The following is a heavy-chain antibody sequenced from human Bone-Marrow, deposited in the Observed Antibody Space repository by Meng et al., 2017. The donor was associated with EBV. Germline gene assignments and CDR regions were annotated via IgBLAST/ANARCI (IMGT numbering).Heavy chain of an antibody. CDR1: GGSISSSSYY. CDR3: ARATYYYDSSGYSHALDY. CDR2: IYYSGST. D-gene: IGHD3-22*01. Sequence: EVQGHGPGLVKPSETLSLPCTVSGGSISSSSYYWGWIRQPPGKGLEWIGSIYYSGSTYYNPSLKSRVTISVDTSKNQFSLKLSSVTAADTAVYYCARATYYYDSSGYSHALDYWGQGTLVTVSS. J-gene: IGHJ4*02. V-gene: IGHV4-39*07.